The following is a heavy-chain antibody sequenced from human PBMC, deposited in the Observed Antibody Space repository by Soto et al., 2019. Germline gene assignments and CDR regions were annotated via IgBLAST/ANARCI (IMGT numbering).Heavy chain of an antibody. V-gene: IGHV3-30-3*01. CDR3: VRGPSHGAFDI. CDR2: ISPDGNNA. Sequence: GGSLRLSCAASGFTFSSYWMSWVRQAPGKGLEWVAHISPDGNNAYYADSVKGRFTISRDNARNTVYLQVNSLRPEDTAVYHCVRGPSHGAFDIWGQGTLVTVSS. CDR1: GFTFSSYW. J-gene: IGHJ3*02.